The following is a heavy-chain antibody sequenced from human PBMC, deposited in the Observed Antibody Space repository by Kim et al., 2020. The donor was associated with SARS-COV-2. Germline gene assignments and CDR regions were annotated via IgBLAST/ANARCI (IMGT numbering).Heavy chain of an antibody. Sequence: SETLSLTCSVSGGSTRSSSSSWGRIRQPPGRGLEWIGSMYFSGSTYYNPALKSRVTMDVDTSKNQFSLNLNSVTAADTAVYYCARHYILPWFGAHPWGQETLVPVSS. V-gene: IGHV4-39*01. J-gene: IGHJ5*02. CDR2: MYFSGST. D-gene: IGHD3-10*01. CDR1: GGSTRSSSSS. CDR3: ARHYILPWFGAHP.